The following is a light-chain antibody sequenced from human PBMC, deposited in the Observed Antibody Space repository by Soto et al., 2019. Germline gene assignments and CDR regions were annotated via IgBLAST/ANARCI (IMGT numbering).Light chain of an antibody. J-gene: IGKJ4*01. CDR3: QQYNNWPLT. Sequence: EIVMTQSPVTLSVSPGERATLSCRASQSVSSNLAWYQQKPGQAPRLLVYGASTRATGIPARFSGSGSGTEFTLTISSLQSEDFAVYYCQQYNNWPLTFGGGTEVEIK. CDR1: QSVSSN. V-gene: IGKV3D-15*01. CDR2: GAS.